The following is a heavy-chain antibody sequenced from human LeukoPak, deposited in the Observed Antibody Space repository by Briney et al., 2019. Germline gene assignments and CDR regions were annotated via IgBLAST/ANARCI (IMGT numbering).Heavy chain of an antibody. CDR2: INPSVGST. CDR3: ARDKYYYGSGSYSGYYMDV. V-gene: IGHV1-46*01. J-gene: IGHJ6*03. Sequence: GASVKVSCKASRSTFITYYMHWGRQAPGQGLEWRGIINPSVGSTTYAQKFQGRLNMTRDMSTNTVYMELSSLTSEDTAVYYCARDKYYYGSGSYSGYYMDVWGKGTTVTVSS. D-gene: IGHD3-10*01. CDR1: RSTFITYY.